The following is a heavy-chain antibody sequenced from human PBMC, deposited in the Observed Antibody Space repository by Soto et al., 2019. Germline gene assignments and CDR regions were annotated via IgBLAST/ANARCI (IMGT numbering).Heavy chain of an antibody. CDR1: GFTFRGYS. Sequence: ELQLVESGGGLVKPGGSPRLSCAASGFTFRGYSMNWVRQAPGKGLEWVSFISSSSTNIYYADSLKGRFSISRDNAKNSLFLQMNSLRPEDTGTYYCARQSKAGYALDVWGQGTTVTVS. V-gene: IGHV3-21*02. CDR2: ISSSSTNI. J-gene: IGHJ6*02. CDR3: ARQSKAGYALDV.